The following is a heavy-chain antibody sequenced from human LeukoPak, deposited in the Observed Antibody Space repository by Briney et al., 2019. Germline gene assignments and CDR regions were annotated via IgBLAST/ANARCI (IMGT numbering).Heavy chain of an antibody. Sequence: SETPSLTCTVSGGSISSGDYYWSWIRQSPGKGLEWIGYIHHSGSTFYNPSLESRVIISVDTSKNQFSLKLNSVTAADTAVYYCARGELFYDYWGQGTLVTVSS. CDR3: ARGELFYDY. V-gene: IGHV4-30-4*01. CDR1: GGSISSGDYY. D-gene: IGHD1-26*01. CDR2: IHHSGST. J-gene: IGHJ4*02.